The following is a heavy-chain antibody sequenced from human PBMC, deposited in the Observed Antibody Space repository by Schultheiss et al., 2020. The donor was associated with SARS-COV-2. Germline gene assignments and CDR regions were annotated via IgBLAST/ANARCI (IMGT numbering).Heavy chain of an antibody. CDR1: GITFSSYG. CDR2: ISYDGSNK. CDR3: ANEADRSEFEY. D-gene: IGHD1-14*01. J-gene: IGHJ4*02. Sequence: GGSLRLSCSASGITFSSYGMHWVRQAPGKGLEWVAVISYDGSNKYYADSVKGRFTISRDNSKNTLYLLMNSLRAEDTAVYYCANEADRSEFEYWGQGTLVTVSS. V-gene: IGHV3-30*18.